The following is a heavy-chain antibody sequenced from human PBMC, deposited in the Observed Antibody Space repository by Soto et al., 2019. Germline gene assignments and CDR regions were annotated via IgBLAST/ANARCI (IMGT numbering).Heavy chain of an antibody. Sequence: EVQLKESGGGLVRPGGSLRLSCAASGFAFSDYSMNWVRQSPGKGLEWLSYIKNSSSTIYYADSVKGRFTISRDNAKNLVFLHMASLRAEDTALYYCAMTYHDYVWGTYPLDSWGPGTLVTVSS. CDR3: AMTYHDYVWGTYPLDS. D-gene: IGHD3-16*02. V-gene: IGHV3-48*01. CDR2: IKNSSSTI. CDR1: GFAFSDYS. J-gene: IGHJ4*02.